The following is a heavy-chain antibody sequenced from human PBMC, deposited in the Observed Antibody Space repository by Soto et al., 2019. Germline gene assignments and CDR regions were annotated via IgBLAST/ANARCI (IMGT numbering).Heavy chain of an antibody. J-gene: IGHJ3*02. V-gene: IGHV4-31*03. D-gene: IGHD3-22*01. CDR3: AEGGGYSAFDI. CDR2: IYYSGNT. CDR1: GGSISSDGYY. Sequence: SETLSLTCTGSGGSISSDGYYWSWIRQHPGKGLEWIGYIYYSGNTYYNPFLKSRVTISVDMSKNQFFLKLSSVTAADTAVYYCAEGGGYSAFDIWGQGTMVTVSS.